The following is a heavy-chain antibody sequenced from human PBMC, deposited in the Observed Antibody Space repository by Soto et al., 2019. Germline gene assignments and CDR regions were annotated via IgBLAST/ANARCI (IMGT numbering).Heavy chain of an antibody. CDR2: INSSSSYT. V-gene: IGHV3-11*05. Sequence: QVQLVESGGGLVKPGGSLRLSCAASGFTFSDYYMSWIRQAPGKGLEWVSYINSSSSYTNYADSVKGRFTISRDHAKNSLYLQMNSLRAEDTPVYYCARIITAAGGRRYFDLWGRGTLVTVSS. CDR1: GFTFSDYY. CDR3: ARIITAAGGRRYFDL. J-gene: IGHJ2*01. D-gene: IGHD6-13*01.